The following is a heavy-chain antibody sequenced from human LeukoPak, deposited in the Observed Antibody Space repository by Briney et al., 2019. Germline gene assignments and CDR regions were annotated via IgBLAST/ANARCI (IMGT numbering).Heavy chain of an antibody. CDR3: ARVSGGYGLFDY. CDR2: IYYSGGT. CDR1: GGSIRSYY. Sequence: PSETLSLTCTVSGGSIRSYYWSWIRQPPGKGLEWIGYIYYSGGTNYNPSLKSRVTISVDTSKNQFSLKLSSVTAADTAVYYCARVSGGYGLFDYWGQGTLVTVSS. D-gene: IGHD5-12*01. J-gene: IGHJ4*02. V-gene: IGHV4-59*01.